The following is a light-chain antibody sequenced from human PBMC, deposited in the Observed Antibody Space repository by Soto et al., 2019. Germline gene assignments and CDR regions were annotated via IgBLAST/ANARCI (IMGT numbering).Light chain of an antibody. J-gene: IGKJ4*01. Sequence: EIVLTQSPATLSLSPGERATLSCRASQSINRHLAWYRQKPGQAPRLLIYDASNRATGIPARFSGNGSGTDFTLTISSLEPEDFAVYYCQQRSNWPPTFGGGTKVDNK. V-gene: IGKV3-11*01. CDR2: DAS. CDR1: QSINRH. CDR3: QQRSNWPPT.